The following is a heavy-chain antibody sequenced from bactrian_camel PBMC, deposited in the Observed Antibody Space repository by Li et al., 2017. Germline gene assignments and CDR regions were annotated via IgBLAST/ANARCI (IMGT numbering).Heavy chain of an antibody. Sequence: QLVEAGGVSVQPGGSLRLSCAASGISFSHRWISWFRQAPGKDREGIAGIDDDGTRLYVDSGKGRFTIARDNAKKTLYLQMNSLKPEDTAMYYCAAGSLFSSGGLCKNFDESRFGSWGQGTQVTVS. D-gene: IGHD2*01. V-gene: IGHV3S10*01. CDR2: IDDDGTR. CDR3: AAGSLFSSGGLCKNFDESRFGS. CDR1: GISFSHRW. J-gene: IGHJ6*01.